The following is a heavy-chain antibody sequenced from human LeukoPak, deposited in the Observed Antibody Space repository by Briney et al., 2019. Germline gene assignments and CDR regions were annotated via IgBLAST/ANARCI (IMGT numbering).Heavy chain of an antibody. D-gene: IGHD6-6*01. CDR2: IRYDGSNK. V-gene: IGHV3-30*02. CDR1: GFTFSSYG. J-gene: IGHJ4*02. Sequence: GGSLRLSCAASGFTFSSYGMHWVRQAPGKGLEWVAFIRYDGSNKYYADSVKGRFTISRDNSKNTLYLQMNSLRAEDTAVYYCAKDPRIAARPPFDYWGQGTLVTVSS. CDR3: AKDPRIAARPPFDY.